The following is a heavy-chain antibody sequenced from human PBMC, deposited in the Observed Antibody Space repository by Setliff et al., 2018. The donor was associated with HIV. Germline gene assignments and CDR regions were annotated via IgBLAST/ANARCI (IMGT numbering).Heavy chain of an antibody. D-gene: IGHD3-22*01. Sequence: SETLSLTCAVYGGSFSGYYWSWIRQPPGKGLGWIGEINHSGSTNYNPSLKSRVTISVDTSKNQFSLKLSSVTAADTAVYYCTRGIGGIGYYPDYWGQGTLVTVSS. CDR3: TRGIGGIGYYPDY. V-gene: IGHV4-34*01. CDR2: INHSGST. CDR1: GGSFSGYY. J-gene: IGHJ4*02.